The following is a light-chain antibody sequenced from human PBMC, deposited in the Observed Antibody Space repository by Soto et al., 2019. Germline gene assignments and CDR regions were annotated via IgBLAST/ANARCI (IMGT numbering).Light chain of an antibody. Sequence: QSVLTQPPSVSGAPGQRVTISCTGSSSNIGAGYDVHWYQQLPGAAPKLLIYDNFNRPSGVPDRFSGSKSGTSASLAITGLQAEDEADYYCQSFDTSLLFVVFGGGTKLTVL. CDR3: QSFDTSLLFVV. CDR2: DNF. J-gene: IGLJ2*01. CDR1: SSNIGAGYD. V-gene: IGLV1-40*01.